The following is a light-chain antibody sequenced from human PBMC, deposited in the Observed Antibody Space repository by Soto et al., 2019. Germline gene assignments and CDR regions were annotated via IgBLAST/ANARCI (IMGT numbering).Light chain of an antibody. CDR3: SSYAGSNNLGV. CDR1: SSDVGGYNY. V-gene: IGLV2-8*01. J-gene: IGLJ2*01. Sequence: QSALTQPPSASGSPGQPVTISCTGTSSDVGGYNYVSWYQQHPGKAPKLMIYEVSKRPSGVPDRFSGSKSGNTASLTVAGLQAEDEAEYYCSSYAGSNNLGVFGGGTKLTVL. CDR2: EVS.